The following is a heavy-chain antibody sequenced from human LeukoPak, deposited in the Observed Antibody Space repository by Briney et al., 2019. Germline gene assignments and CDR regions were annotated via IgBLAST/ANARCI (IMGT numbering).Heavy chain of an antibody. CDR2: IYYSGST. J-gene: IGHJ4*02. CDR1: GGSISSYY. CDR3: ARGDYGSLLGAFDY. Sequence: PSETLSLTCTVSGGSISSYYWSWIRQPPGKGLEWIGYIYYSGSTNYNPSLKSRVTISVDTSKNQFSLKLSSVTAADTAVYYCARGDYGSLLGAFDYWGQGTLVTVSS. V-gene: IGHV4-59*01. D-gene: IGHD2-15*01.